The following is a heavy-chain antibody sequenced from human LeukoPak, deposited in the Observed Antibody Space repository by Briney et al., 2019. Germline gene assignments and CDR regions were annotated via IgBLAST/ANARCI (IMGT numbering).Heavy chain of an antibody. V-gene: IGHV1-18*01. CDR2: ISAYNGNT. CDR3: ARGLGGSGSYSLTFDS. CDR1: GYTFTSYY. J-gene: IGHJ4*02. D-gene: IGHD1-26*01. Sequence: GASVKVSCKASGYTFTSYYINWVRLAPGQGLEWMGWISAYNGNTKYAQKLQGRVTMTTDTSTSTACMDLRSLRSDDTAVYYCARGLGGSGSYSLTFDSWGQGTLVTVSS.